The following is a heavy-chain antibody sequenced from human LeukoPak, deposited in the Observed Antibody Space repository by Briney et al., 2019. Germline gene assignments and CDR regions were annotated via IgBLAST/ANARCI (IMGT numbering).Heavy chain of an antibody. D-gene: IGHD3-9*01. Sequence: PGGSLRLSCEASGLTFGDYWMTWVRQAPGKGPECVANIKQDGSETHYVDSVKGRFTIFRDNAKNSLSLQMNSLRVEDTAMYCCATYWRYFDWLLLDTWGLGTMVTVSS. CDR1: GLTFGDYW. CDR3: ATYWRYFDWLLLDT. V-gene: IGHV3-7*05. J-gene: IGHJ3*02. CDR2: IKQDGSET.